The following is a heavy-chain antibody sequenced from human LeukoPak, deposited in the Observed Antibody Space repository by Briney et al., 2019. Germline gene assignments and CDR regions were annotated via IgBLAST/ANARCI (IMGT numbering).Heavy chain of an antibody. CDR1: GFTFSSYW. D-gene: IGHD1-26*01. Sequence: GGSLRLSCAASGFTFSSYWMDWVRQAPGKGLEWVANIKQDGSDKYYVDSLKGRFTISRDNAKNSVCLQMNSLRAEDTAVYYCSVSLNSWGQGTLVTVSS. CDR2: IKQDGSDK. J-gene: IGHJ4*02. CDR3: SVSLNS. V-gene: IGHV3-7*01.